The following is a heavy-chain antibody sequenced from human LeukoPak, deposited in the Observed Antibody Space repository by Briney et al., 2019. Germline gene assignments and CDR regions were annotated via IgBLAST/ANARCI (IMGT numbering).Heavy chain of an antibody. CDR2: IYPGDSDT. D-gene: IGHD1-20*01. CDR3: AKSAPLTGTTFHFYYMDV. CDR1: GYSFTNYW. Sequence: GESLKISCKASGYSFTNYWIGWVRQMAGKGLEWMGIIYPGDSDTRYSPSFQGQVTISADKSISTAYLQWSSLKASDTVMYYCAKSAPLTGTTFHFYYMDVWGKGTTVTVSS. J-gene: IGHJ6*03. V-gene: IGHV5-51*01.